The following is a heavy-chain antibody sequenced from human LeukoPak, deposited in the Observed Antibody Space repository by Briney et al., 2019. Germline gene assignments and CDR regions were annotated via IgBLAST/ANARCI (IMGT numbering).Heavy chain of an antibody. V-gene: IGHV1-3*01. CDR2: TNAGNGNT. J-gene: IGHJ4*02. Sequence: VASVKVSCKASGYTLTTYAMHWVRQAPGQRLEWMGWTNAGNGNTKYSQKFQGRVTITRDTSASTAYMELSSLRSEDTAVYYCARAGGDYYDSSGYPLDYWGQGTLVTVSS. CDR3: ARAGGDYYDSSGYPLDY. CDR1: GYTLTTYA. D-gene: IGHD3-22*01.